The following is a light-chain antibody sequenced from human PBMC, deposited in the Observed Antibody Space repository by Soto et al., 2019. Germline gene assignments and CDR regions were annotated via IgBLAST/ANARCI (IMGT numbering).Light chain of an antibody. CDR1: QSIGKH. CDR3: QQGYSSPAT. V-gene: IGKV1-39*01. CDR2: GAS. Sequence: DIQMTQSPSVLSASVGDSVTITCRASQSIGKHLNWYQQKPGKAPKFLIYGASTLQSGVPSRFTGSGSGTDFALTVNSLQAEDLATYYCQQGYSSPATFGQGTRLEIK. J-gene: IGKJ5*01.